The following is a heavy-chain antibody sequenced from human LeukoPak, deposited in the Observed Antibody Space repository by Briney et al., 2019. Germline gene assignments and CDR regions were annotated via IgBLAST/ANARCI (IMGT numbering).Heavy chain of an antibody. CDR1: GDSLRKSTFY. D-gene: IGHD2/OR15-2a*01. CDR2: IYYSGRT. J-gene: IGHJ4*02. Sequence: PSETLSLTCTVSGDSLRKSTFYWVWIRQPPGKGLEWIGYIYYSGRTIYNPSLNSRVTISVDTSKNQFSLKLRSVTAADTAVYFCARAVLYFDYWSQGTLVTVSS. V-gene: IGHV4-61*01. CDR3: ARAVLYFDY.